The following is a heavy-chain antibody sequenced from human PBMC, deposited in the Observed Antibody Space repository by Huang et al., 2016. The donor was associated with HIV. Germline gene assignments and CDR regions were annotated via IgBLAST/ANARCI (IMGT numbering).Heavy chain of an antibody. CDR3: AMSLRYQYDSRSYWGRYFDY. D-gene: IGHD3-16*01. J-gene: IGHJ4*02. V-gene: IGHV1-69*01. CDR1: GGSFSDQI. CDR2: SIALFRAP. Sequence: QVQLEQSGPAVRKPGSSVKVSCQASGGSFSDQIISWVRQAPGQRFEWMGGSIALFRAPSYAREFKGRFTMTADESTATIYMELNSLTSEDTAVYYCAMSLRYQYDSRSYWGRYFDYWGQGTLVTVSS.